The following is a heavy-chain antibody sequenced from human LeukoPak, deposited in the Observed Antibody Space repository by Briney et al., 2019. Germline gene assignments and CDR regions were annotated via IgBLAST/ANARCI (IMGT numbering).Heavy chain of an antibody. CDR2: IIPILGIA. Sequence: ASVKVSCKASGGTFSSYAISWVRQAPGQGLEWMGRIIPILGIANYAQKFQGRVTITADKSTSTAYMELSSLRSEDTAVYYCASGPNYGGNSVYFDYWGQGTLVTVSS. CDR1: GGTFSSYA. J-gene: IGHJ4*02. CDR3: ASGPNYGGNSVYFDY. V-gene: IGHV1-69*04. D-gene: IGHD4-23*01.